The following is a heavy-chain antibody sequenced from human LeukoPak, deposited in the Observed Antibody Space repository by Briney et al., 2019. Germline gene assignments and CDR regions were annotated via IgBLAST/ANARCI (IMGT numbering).Heavy chain of an antibody. J-gene: IGHJ4*02. V-gene: IGHV3-7*01. Sequence: PGGSLRLSCAASGFTFSSYWMSWVRQAPGKGLEWVADIKQDGSEKYYVDSVKGRFTISRDNAKNSLYLQMNSLRAEDTAVYYCAREPISSPIDYWGQGTLVTVSS. CDR3: AREPISSPIDY. CDR2: IKQDGSEK. CDR1: GFTFSSYW. D-gene: IGHD2/OR15-2a*01.